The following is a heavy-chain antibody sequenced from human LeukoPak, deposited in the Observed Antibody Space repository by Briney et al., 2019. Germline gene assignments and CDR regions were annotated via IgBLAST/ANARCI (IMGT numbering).Heavy chain of an antibody. V-gene: IGHV3-30*02. CDR2: IRYDGSNK. J-gene: IGHJ4*02. D-gene: IGHD6-6*01. CDR3: AKAIHSSSSGVVDY. Sequence: SGGSLRLSCAASGFIFSNYAMHWVRQAPGKGLEWVTFIRYDGSNKYYAESEKGRFTISRDNSNNTLYLQMNSLRADDTAMYYCAKAIHSSSSGVVDYWGQGTLVTVSS. CDR1: GFIFSNYA.